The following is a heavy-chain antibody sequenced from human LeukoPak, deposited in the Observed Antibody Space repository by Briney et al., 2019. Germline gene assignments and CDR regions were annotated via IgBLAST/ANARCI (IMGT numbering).Heavy chain of an antibody. D-gene: IGHD3-3*01. CDR1: GFTFSSYW. CDR2: IKQDGSEK. V-gene: IGHV3-7*01. J-gene: IGHJ4*02. Sequence: GGSLRLSCAASGFTFSSYWMSWVRQAPGEGLEWVANIKQDGSEKYYVDSVKGRFTISRDNAKNSLYLQMNSLRAEDTAVYYFAGLGYYDFWSGYQYGDYWGQGTLVTVSS. CDR3: AGLGYYDFWSGYQYGDY.